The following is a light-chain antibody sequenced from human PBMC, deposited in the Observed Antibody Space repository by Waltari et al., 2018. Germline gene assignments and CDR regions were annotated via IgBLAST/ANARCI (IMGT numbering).Light chain of an antibody. Sequence: EIVMTHSPATLSVSPGGTATLSCRASQSVSTKLAWYRHQPGQAPRLLIYAASTRATGVPAKFRGSGSGTEFTLTISSLQSEDSAVYYCQQYSEWPPMDSFGQGTILEIK. V-gene: IGKV3-15*01. J-gene: IGKJ2*03. CDR2: AAS. CDR1: QSVSTK. CDR3: QQYSEWPPMDS.